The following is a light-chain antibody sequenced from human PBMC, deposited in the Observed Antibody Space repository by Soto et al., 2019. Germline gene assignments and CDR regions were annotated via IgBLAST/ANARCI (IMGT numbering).Light chain of an antibody. J-gene: IGLJ2*01. CDR1: NIGTKT. CDR2: DDA. V-gene: IGLV3-21*02. Sequence: SYVLTQPPSVSVAPGQTASIPCGGNNIGTKTVHWYQQKPGQAPMLVVYDDADRPSGIPERFSGSKSGTSASLASLAISGLRSEDEGYYFCASWDDSLSGVLFGGGTQLTVL. CDR3: ASWDDSLSGVL.